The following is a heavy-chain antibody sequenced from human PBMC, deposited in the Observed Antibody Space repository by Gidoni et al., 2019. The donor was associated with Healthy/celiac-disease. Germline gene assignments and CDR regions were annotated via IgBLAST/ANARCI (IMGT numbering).Heavy chain of an antibody. V-gene: IGHV4-39*07. Sequence: QLQLQESGPGLVKPSETLSLTCTVPGGSISSSSYYCGWLRPPPGKGLEWIGSIYYSGSTYYNPSLKSRVTISVDTSKNPFSLKLSSVTAADTAVYYCARDGNSGYDLDYWGQGTLVTVSS. CDR3: ARDGNSGYDLDY. J-gene: IGHJ4*02. D-gene: IGHD5-12*01. CDR2: IYYSGST. CDR1: GGSISSSSYY.